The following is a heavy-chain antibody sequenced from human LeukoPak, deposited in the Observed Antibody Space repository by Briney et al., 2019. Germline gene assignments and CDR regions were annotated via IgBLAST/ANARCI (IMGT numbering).Heavy chain of an antibody. D-gene: IGHD2-2*01. J-gene: IGHJ6*02. CDR3: ARAVVPAAHLSYYYYGMDV. CDR1: GYTFTGYY. CDR2: INPNSGGT. V-gene: IGHV1-2*02. Sequence: GASVTVSCKASGYTFTGYYMHWVRQAPGQGLEWMGWINPNSGGTNYAQKFQGRVTMTRDTSISTAYMELSRLRSDDTAVYYCARAVVPAAHLSYYYYGMDVWGQGTTVTVSS.